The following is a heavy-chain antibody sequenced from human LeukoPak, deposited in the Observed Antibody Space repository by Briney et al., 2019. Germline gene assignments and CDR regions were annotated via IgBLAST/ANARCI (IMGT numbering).Heavy chain of an antibody. J-gene: IGHJ3*02. CDR2: IKQDGSEK. Sequence: PGGSLRLSCAASGFIFSSYWMSWVRQAPGKGLEWVANIKQDGSEKYYVDSVKGRFTISRDNAKNSLYLQMNSLRAEDTAVYYCARSVLLWFGEEMDAFDIWGKGQWSPSLQ. D-gene: IGHD3-10*01. V-gene: IGHV3-7*03. CDR1: GFIFSSYW. CDR3: ARSVLLWFGEEMDAFDI.